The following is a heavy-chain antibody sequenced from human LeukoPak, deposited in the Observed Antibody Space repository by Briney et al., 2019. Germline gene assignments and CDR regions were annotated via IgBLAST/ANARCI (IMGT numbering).Heavy chain of an antibody. CDR2: IYYSRST. CDR3: ASSGYYLYYFDY. V-gene: IGHV4-39*07. Sequence: SETLSLTCTVSGGSISSSSYYWGWIRQPPGKGLEWIGSIYYSRSTYYNPSLKSRVTISVDTSKNQFSLKLSSVTAADTAVYYCASSGYYLYYFDYWGQGTLVTVSS. CDR1: GGSISSSSYY. D-gene: IGHD3-22*01. J-gene: IGHJ4*02.